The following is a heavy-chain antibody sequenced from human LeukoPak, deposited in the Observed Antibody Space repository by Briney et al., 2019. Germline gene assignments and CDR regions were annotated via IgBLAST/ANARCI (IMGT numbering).Heavy chain of an antibody. CDR3: ASYYYDSSGYLDY. Sequence: GGSLRLSCAASGFTFSSYAMHWVRQAPAKGLEWVAVISYDGSNKYYADSVKGRFTISRDNSKNTLYLQMNSLRAEDTAVYYCASYYYDSSGYLDYWGQGTLVTVSS. CDR1: GFTFSSYA. J-gene: IGHJ4*02. CDR2: ISYDGSNK. D-gene: IGHD3-22*01. V-gene: IGHV3-30-3*01.